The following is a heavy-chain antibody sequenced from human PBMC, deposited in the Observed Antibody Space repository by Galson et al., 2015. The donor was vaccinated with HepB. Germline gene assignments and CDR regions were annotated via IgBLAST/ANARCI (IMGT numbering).Heavy chain of an antibody. J-gene: IGHJ5*02. CDR2: IWFDGNNK. CDR3: ARDGIGAADTFKWFDP. V-gene: IGHV3-33*01. D-gene: IGHD6-13*01. CDR1: GFNFSIYG. Sequence: SLRLSCAASGFNFSIYGMHWVRQAPGKGLEWVAVIWFDGNNKYYGDSVEGRFTISRDNSKNTLYLQMNSLRAEDTAVYYCARDGIGAADTFKWFDPWGQGTLVTVSS.